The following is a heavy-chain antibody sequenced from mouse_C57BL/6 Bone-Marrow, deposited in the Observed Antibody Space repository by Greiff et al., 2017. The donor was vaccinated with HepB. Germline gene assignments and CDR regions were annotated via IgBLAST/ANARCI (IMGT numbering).Heavy chain of an antibody. D-gene: IGHD2-4*01. V-gene: IGHV1-54*01. J-gene: IGHJ3*01. Sequence: VQLQQSGAELVRPGTSVKVSCKASGYAFTNYLIEWVKQRPGQGLEWIGVIKPGSGGTNYNEKFKGKATLTADKSSSTAYMQLSSLTSEDSAVYFCARAGDYGRGAWFAYWGQGTLVTVSA. CDR1: GYAFTNYL. CDR2: IKPGSGGT. CDR3: ARAGDYGRGAWFAY.